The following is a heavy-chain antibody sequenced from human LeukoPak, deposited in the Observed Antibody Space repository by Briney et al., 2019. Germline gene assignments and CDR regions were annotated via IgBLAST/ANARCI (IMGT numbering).Heavy chain of an antibody. CDR3: ARAREGYFDSSGYRDFDY. J-gene: IGHJ4*02. V-gene: IGHV3-21*01. CDR1: GFTFSSYS. D-gene: IGHD3-22*01. Sequence: GGSLRLSCAASGFTFSSYSTNWVRQAPGKGLEWVSSISSSSSYIYYADSVKGRFTISRDNSKNTLYLQMNSLRAEDTAVYFCARAREGYFDSSGYRDFDYWGQGTLVTVSS. CDR2: ISSSSSYI.